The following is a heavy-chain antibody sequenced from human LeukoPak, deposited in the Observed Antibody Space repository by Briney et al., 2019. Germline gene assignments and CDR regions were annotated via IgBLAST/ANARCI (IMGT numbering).Heavy chain of an antibody. J-gene: IGHJ3*02. CDR1: GGSISSGDYY. Sequence: PSQTLSLTCTVSGGSISSGDYYWSWIRQPPGKGLEWIGYIYYSGSTYYNPSLKSRVTISVDTSKNQFSLKLSSVTAADTAVYYCAREATVVTPDAFDIWGQGTMVTVSS. V-gene: IGHV4-30-4*01. CDR3: AREATVVTPDAFDI. D-gene: IGHD4-23*01. CDR2: IYYSGST.